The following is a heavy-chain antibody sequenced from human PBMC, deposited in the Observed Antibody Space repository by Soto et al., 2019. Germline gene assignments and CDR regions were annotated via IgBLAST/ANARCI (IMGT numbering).Heavy chain of an antibody. J-gene: IGHJ6*02. Sequence: QVQLVQSGAEVKKPGSSVKVSCKASGGTFSTSAISWVRQAPGEGLEWVGGIMPVFATPDYAQKFQGRVTISADESTTTAYLELTSLTTDDTAVYYCARDKDRQQLGGNYYYIFDVWGQGTAITVSS. CDR1: GGTFSTSA. V-gene: IGHV1-69*12. CDR2: IMPVFATP. CDR3: ARDKDRQQLGGNYYYIFDV. D-gene: IGHD3-3*02.